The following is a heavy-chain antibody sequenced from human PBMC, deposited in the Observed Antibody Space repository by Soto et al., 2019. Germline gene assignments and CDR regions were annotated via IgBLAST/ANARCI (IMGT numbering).Heavy chain of an antibody. CDR1: GFTFSSYG. CDR3: AKGKYYYDSSGYYYDWGVVMPEYYFDY. CDR2: ISYDGSNK. D-gene: IGHD3-22*01. J-gene: IGHJ4*02. Sequence: QVQLVESGGGVVQPGRSLRLSCAASGFTFSSYGMHWVRQAPGKGLEWVAVISYDGSNKYYADSVKGRFTISRDNSKNTLYLQMNSLRAEDTAVYYCAKGKYYYDSSGYYYDWGVVMPEYYFDYWGQGTLVTVSS. V-gene: IGHV3-30*18.